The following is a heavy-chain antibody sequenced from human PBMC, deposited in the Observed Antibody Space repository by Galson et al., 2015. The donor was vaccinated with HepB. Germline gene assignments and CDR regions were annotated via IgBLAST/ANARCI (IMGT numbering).Heavy chain of an antibody. CDR2: ISYDATKK. CDR1: GFTFSNYA. V-gene: IGHV3-30*04. CDR3: ARDLYSYAADYYYHNGLDV. Sequence: SLRLSCAASGFTFSNYAMHWVRQTPGKGLEWVAVISYDATKKYYIDAVKGRFSISRDNSKGTVYLQMSSLRAEDTAVYYCARDLYSYAADYYYHNGLDVWGLGTTVTVSS. J-gene: IGHJ6*02. D-gene: IGHD3-22*01.